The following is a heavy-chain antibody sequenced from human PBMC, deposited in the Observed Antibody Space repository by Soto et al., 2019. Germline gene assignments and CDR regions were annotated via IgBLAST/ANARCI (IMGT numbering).Heavy chain of an antibody. J-gene: IGHJ5*02. CDR3: ARDRGDFDYGSGRNNWFDP. Sequence: QVQLVQSGAEVKKPGSSVKVSCKASGGTFSSYAISWVRQAPGQGLEWMGGIIPIFGTANYAQKIQGRVTITADESTSTAYMELSSLGSEDTVVYYCARDRGDFDYGSGRNNWFDPWGQGTLVTVSS. CDR2: IIPIFGTA. V-gene: IGHV1-69*12. D-gene: IGHD3-10*01. CDR1: GGTFSSYA.